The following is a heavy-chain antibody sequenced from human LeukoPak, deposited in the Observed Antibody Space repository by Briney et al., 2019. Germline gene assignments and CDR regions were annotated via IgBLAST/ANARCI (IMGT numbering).Heavy chain of an antibody. D-gene: IGHD2-2*01. CDR3: VRDQAAIKASGWFDP. CDR1: GYTFTSYD. Sequence: ASVKVSCEASGYTFTSYDINWVRQATGQGLEWMGWMNPNSGNTGYAQKFQGRVTITRNTSISTAYMELSSLRSEDTAVYYCVRDQAAIKASGWFDPWGQGTLVTVSS. J-gene: IGHJ5*02. V-gene: IGHV1-8*03. CDR2: MNPNSGNT.